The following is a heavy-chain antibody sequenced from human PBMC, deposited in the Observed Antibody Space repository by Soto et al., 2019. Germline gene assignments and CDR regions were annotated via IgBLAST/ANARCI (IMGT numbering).Heavy chain of an antibody. Sequence: QVQLVQSGTEVRKPGASVKVSCKASGYIFTHFGIGWVRQAPGQGLEWMGWIDVYNQKANYAQDFRGRVSMTTDTSTSTAYMDLRSLTSDDTGVYYCASWDGIFGAGGVDWGQGTLVTVSS. V-gene: IGHV1-18*01. J-gene: IGHJ4*02. CDR1: GYIFTHFG. CDR2: IDVYNQKA. D-gene: IGHD3-16*01. CDR3: ASWDGIFGAGGVD.